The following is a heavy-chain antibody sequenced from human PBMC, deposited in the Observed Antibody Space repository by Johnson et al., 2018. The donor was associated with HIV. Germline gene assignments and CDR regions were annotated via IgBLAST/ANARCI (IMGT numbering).Heavy chain of an antibody. CDR1: GFTFSNAW. D-gene: IGHD3-22*01. Sequence: VQLVESGGVLVKPGGSLRLSCAASGFTFSNAWMSWVRQAPGKGLEWVGRIKGKTDGGTTDYAAPVKGRFTISRSESKNTLYLQMNSLKIEDTAVYYCATVVVITQDAFDIWGQGTMVTVSS. CDR3: ATVVVITQDAFDI. J-gene: IGHJ3*02. CDR2: IKGKTDGGTT. V-gene: IGHV3-15*01.